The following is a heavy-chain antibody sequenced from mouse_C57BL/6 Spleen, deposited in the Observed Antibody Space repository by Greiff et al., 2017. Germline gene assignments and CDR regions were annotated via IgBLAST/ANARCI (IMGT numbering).Heavy chain of an antibody. CDR1: GFTFSSYA. Sequence: EVKVVESGGGLVKPGGSLKLSCAASGFTFSSYAMSWVRQTPEKRLEWVATISDGGSYTYYPDNVKGRFTISRDNAKNNLYLQMSHLKSEDTAMYYCARGEASYFDYWGQGTTLTVSS. J-gene: IGHJ2*01. D-gene: IGHD6-1*01. CDR3: ARGEASYFDY. CDR2: ISDGGSYT. V-gene: IGHV5-4*03.